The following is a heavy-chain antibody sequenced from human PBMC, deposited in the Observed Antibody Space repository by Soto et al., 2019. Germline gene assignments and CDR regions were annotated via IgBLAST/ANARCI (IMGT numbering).Heavy chain of an antibody. CDR1: GFTFSNAW. CDR2: IKSKTDGGTT. D-gene: IGHD2-15*01. Sequence: EVQLVESGGGLVKPGGSLRLSCAASGFTFSNAWMSWVRQAPGKGLEWVGRIKSKTDGGTTDYAAPVKGRFTISRDDSKNTLYLQMSRLKTEDTAVYYCTTDLVVAAPQPQVYYYGMDVWGQGTTVTVSS. V-gene: IGHV3-15*01. CDR3: TTDLVVAAPQPQVYYYGMDV. J-gene: IGHJ6*02.